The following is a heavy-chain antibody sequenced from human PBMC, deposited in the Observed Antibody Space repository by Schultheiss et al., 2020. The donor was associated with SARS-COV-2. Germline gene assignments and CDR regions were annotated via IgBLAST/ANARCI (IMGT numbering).Heavy chain of an antibody. J-gene: IGHJ4*02. CDR3: ARGGGYDFWSGYKHSYFDY. CDR1: GGSISSYY. V-gene: IGHV4-4*07. D-gene: IGHD3-3*01. CDR2: IYTSGST. Sequence: SETLSLTCTVSGGSISSYYWSWIRQPPGKGLEWIGRIYTSGSTNYNPSLKSRVTISVDTSKNQFSLKLSSVTAADTAVYYCARGGGYDFWSGYKHSYFDYWGQGTLVTVSS.